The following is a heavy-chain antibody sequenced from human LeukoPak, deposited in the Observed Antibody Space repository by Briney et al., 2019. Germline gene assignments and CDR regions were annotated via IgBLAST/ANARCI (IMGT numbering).Heavy chain of an antibody. V-gene: IGHV3-30*18. CDR2: ISYDGTNK. CDR1: GFTFSNYG. D-gene: IGHD4-23*01. Sequence: PGGSLRFSCAASGFTFSNYGMHWVRQAPGKGLEWVAVISYDGTNKYYADSVKGRFTISRDNSKNTLYLQMNSLRAEDTAVYYCAKDPTAGWGYGGNRHYFDYWGQGTLVTVSS. J-gene: IGHJ4*02. CDR3: AKDPTAGWGYGGNRHYFDY.